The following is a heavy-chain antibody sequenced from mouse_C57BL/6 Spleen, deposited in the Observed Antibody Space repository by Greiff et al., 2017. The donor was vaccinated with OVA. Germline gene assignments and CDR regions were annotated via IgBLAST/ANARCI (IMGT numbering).Heavy chain of an antibody. V-gene: IGHV1-81*01. CDR1: GYTFTSYG. D-gene: IGHD1-1*01. Sequence: VKLQESGAELARPGASVKLSCKASGYTFTSYGISWVKQRTGQGLEWIGEIYPRSGNTYYNEKFKGKATLTANKSSSTAYMELRSLTSEDSAVYFCAREEGGLITTVVVHFGYWGQGTTLTVSS. CDR2: IYPRSGNT. J-gene: IGHJ2*01. CDR3: AREEGGLITTVVVHFGY.